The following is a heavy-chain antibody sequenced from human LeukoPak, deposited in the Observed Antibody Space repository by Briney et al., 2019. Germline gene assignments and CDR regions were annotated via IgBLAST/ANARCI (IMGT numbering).Heavy chain of an antibody. Sequence: SETLSLTCAVSGGSISSSKWWTWVRQPPGKGLEWIGEIYHSGSTNYKPSLKSRVTISVDTSKNQFSLKLSSVTAADTAVYYCARPYDSSHDAFDIWGQGTMVTVSS. CDR2: IYHSGST. D-gene: IGHD3-22*01. CDR3: ARPYDSSHDAFDI. CDR1: GGSISSSKW. J-gene: IGHJ3*02. V-gene: IGHV4-4*02.